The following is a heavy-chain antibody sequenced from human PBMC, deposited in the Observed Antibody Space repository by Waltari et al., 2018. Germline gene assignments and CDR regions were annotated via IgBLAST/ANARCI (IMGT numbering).Heavy chain of an antibody. CDR1: GGSISSGTYY. CDR2: TYTSGST. J-gene: IGHJ4*02. Sequence: QVQLQESGPGLVKTSETLSLTCTVSGGSISSGTYYWSWIRQPAGKGLEWIGRTYTSGSTSSNPSLNSRLTRSVDPAKTQCSLMLSSVTAAATAVYYCARQCGGYGPFDYWGQGTLVTVSS. CDR3: ARQCGGYGPFDY. D-gene: IGHD5-12*01. V-gene: IGHV4-61*02.